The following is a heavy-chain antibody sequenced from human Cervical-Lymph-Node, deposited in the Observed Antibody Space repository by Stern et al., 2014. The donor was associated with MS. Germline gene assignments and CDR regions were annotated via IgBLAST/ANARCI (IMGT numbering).Heavy chain of an antibody. Sequence: VQLVESGGGVVQPGRSLRVSCAASGFTFSTYTMHWVRQASGKGLAWVAVVSHDGSNKYYADSVEGRFNISRDNSKNTLYLQMNSLRAEDTAVYYCARRFGYFDSWGQGTLVTVSS. V-gene: IGHV3-30-3*01. J-gene: IGHJ4*02. CDR1: GFTFSTYT. CDR3: ARRFGYFDS. CDR2: VSHDGSNK. D-gene: IGHD3-16*01.